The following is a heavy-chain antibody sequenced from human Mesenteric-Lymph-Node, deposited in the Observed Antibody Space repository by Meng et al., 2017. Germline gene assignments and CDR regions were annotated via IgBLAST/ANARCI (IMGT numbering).Heavy chain of an antibody. D-gene: IGHD6-19*01. CDR2: IYYSGGT. J-gene: IGHJ4*02. Sequence: TQPRSLTSTVSGGSVCSGGYYWIWIRQHPGRGLEWLGLIYYSGGTFYTPTHKRRVIISIDTYKNQYSLNLRSVTAADTAVYLCARVRSGGDSYDYWGQGTLVTVSS. V-gene: IGHV4-31*03. CDR3: ARVRSGGDSYDY. CDR1: GGSVCSGGYY.